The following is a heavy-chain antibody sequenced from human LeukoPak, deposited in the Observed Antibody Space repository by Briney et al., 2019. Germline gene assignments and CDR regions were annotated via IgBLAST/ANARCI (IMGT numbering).Heavy chain of an antibody. CDR3: AELGITMIGGV. J-gene: IGHJ6*04. V-gene: IGHV3-48*03. D-gene: IGHD3-10*02. Sequence: GGSLRLSCAASGFTLTTSEMDWVRQAPGKGLEWVSYINSDNIVLYGDSVKGRFTISRDNAKNSLYLQMNSLRAEDTAVYYCAELGITMIGGVWGKGTTVTISS. CDR2: INSDNIV. CDR1: GFTLTTSE.